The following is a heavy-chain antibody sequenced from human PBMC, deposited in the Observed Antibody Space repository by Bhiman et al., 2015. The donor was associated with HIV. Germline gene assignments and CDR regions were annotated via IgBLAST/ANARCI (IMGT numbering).Heavy chain of an antibody. J-gene: IGHJ4*02. V-gene: IGHV3-15*01. D-gene: IGHD1-26*01. CDR1: GFTFSRHA. Sequence: EVQLLESGGGLVRPGGSLRLSCSASGFTFSRHAMSWVRQGPGKGLEWVGRIKSKTDGGTTDYAAPVKGRFTISRDDSKNTLYLQMNSLKTEDTAVYYCTTDRYSLPFFDYWGQGTLVTVSS. CDR2: IKSKTDGGTT. CDR3: TTDRYSLPFFDY.